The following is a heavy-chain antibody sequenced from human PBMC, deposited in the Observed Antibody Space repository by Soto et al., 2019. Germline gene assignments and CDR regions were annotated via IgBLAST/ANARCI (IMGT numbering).Heavy chain of an antibody. V-gene: IGHV3-33*01. D-gene: IGHD6-25*01. J-gene: IGHJ4*02. CDR2: IWYDGSNK. CDR3: ARGGVGGSVFDY. Sequence: GGSLRLSCAASGFTFSSYGMHWVRQAPGKGLEWVAVIWYDGSNKYYADSVKGRFTISRDNSKNTLYLQMNSLRAEDTAVYYCARGGVGGSVFDYWGQGTLVTVSS. CDR1: GFTFSSYG.